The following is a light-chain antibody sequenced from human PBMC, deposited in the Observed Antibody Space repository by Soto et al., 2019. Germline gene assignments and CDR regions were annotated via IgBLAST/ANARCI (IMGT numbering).Light chain of an antibody. CDR3: HQYYSIPRT. CDR2: WAS. V-gene: IGKV4-1*01. CDR1: QSVLHSPTNNNY. Sequence: DIVMTQSPDSLAVSLGERATINCKSSQSVLHSPTNNNYLAWYQKKPGQPPKLLIYWASTRESGVHDLFSGNESRTDFTRTINGLQAEDAAVYYCHQYYSIPRTFGQGTKVEIK. J-gene: IGKJ1*01.